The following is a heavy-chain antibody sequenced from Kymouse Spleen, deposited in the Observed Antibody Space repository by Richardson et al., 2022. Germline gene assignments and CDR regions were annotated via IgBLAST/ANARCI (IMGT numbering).Heavy chain of an antibody. D-gene: IGHD6-19*01. CDR2: ISWNSGSI. Sequence: EVQLVESGGGLVQPGRSLRLSCAASGFTFDDYAMHWVRQAPGKGLEWVSGISWNSGSIGYADSVKGRFTISRDNAKNSLYLQMNSLRAEDTALYYCAKAGSGWYPYYYYYGMDVWGQGTTVTVSS. V-gene: IGHV3-9*01. CDR3: AKAGSGWYPYYYYYGMDV. CDR1: GFTFDDYA. J-gene: IGHJ6*02.